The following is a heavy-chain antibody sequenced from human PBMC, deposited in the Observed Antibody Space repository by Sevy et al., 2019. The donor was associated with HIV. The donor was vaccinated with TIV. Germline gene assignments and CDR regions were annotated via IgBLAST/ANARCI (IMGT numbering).Heavy chain of an antibody. D-gene: IGHD6-13*01. CDR2: ITITSRYK. J-gene: IGHJ4*02. CDR1: GFTFSSYT. CDR3: AKVTSSWDGDFHY. Sequence: GGSLRLSCAASGFTFSSYTMNWVRQAPGKGLEWVSSITITSRYKNYADSVKGRFTISRDNANNSLYLQMNSLRGDDTAVYYCAKVTSSWDGDFHYWGQGTLVTVSS. V-gene: IGHV3-21*01.